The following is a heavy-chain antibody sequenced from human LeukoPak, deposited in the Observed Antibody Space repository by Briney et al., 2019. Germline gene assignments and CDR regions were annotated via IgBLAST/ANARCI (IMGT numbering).Heavy chain of an antibody. D-gene: IGHD5-18*01. CDR1: GFTFSSYA. J-gene: IGHJ4*03. CDR2: ISGSGVST. Sequence: PGGSLRLSCAASGFTFSSYAMSWVRQARGEGLERVSAISGSGVSTYYADSVKGRFTISRDNSQNTLYLQMNSLRVEDTAIYYCAKDLRGYSYADYWGQGTLVTVSS. CDR3: AKDLRGYSYADY. V-gene: IGHV3-23*01.